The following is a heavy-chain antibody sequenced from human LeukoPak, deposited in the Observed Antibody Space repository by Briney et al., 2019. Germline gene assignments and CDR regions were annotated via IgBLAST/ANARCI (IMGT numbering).Heavy chain of an antibody. Sequence: GGSLRLSCAASGFTFSSYAMSWVRQAPGKGLEWVSAISGSGGSTYYADSVKGRFTISRDNSKNTLYLQMNSLRAEDTAVFYCARGYDILTGYYHWGQGTLVTVSS. CDR1: GFTFSSYA. V-gene: IGHV3-23*01. CDR3: ARGYDILTGYYH. J-gene: IGHJ4*02. D-gene: IGHD3-9*01. CDR2: ISGSGGST.